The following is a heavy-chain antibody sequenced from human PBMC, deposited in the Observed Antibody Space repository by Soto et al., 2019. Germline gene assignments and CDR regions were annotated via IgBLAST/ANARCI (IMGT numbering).Heavy chain of an antibody. CDR2: IYYDGSNK. CDR1: GFTFGAYG. Sequence: QMQLVESGGGVDQPGGSLRLPCAASGFTFGAYGMHWVRQAPGKGLEWVAMIYYDGSNKYYADSMKGRFTISRDNSKNTLFLQMNSLRAEDTAVYYCARVGGTVTSDYWGQGTLVNVSS. CDR3: ARVGGTVTSDY. J-gene: IGHJ4*02. V-gene: IGHV3-33*01. D-gene: IGHD4-17*01.